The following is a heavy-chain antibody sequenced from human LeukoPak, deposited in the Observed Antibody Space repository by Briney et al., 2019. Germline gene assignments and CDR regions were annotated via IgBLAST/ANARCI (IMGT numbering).Heavy chain of an antibody. J-gene: IGHJ2*01. CDR2: ILSTGST. D-gene: IGHD6-19*01. CDR1: GGSNSSAGYY. Sequence: PSRTLALTCTFPGGSNSSAGYYWKWIPQPPRRGLEWIWRILSTGSTNYNPSLKSRVVISIDKSKNQFSLNLSSVTAADTAVYYCARDLVGVVAGSPYWYFDLWGRGTLVSVSS. V-gene: IGHV4-61*02. CDR3: ARDLVGVVAGSPYWYFDL.